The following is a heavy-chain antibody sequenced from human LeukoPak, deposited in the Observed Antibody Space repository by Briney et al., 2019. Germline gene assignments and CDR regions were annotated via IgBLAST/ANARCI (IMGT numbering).Heavy chain of an antibody. D-gene: IGHD5-24*01. CDR2: IHYSGST. J-gene: IGHJ4*02. CDR3: AGHGGGYNSCFDY. CDR1: AGSFSSTIYY. Sequence: SETPSLTCTVSAGSFSSTIYYWDWIRQPPGKGLEWIGSIHYSGSTSYNPSLKSRVTISVDTSKNQFSLKLSSMTAADTAVYYCAGHGGGYNSCFDYWGQGTLVTVSS. V-gene: IGHV4-39*01.